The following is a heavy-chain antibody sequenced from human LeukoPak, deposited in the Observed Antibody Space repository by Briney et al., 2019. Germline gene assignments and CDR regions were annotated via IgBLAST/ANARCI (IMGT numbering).Heavy chain of an antibody. J-gene: IGHJ4*02. CDR3: ARGDAYKTNDY. CDR1: EYTVTGFY. Sequence: ASVKVSCKTSEYTVTGFYLHWVRQAPGQGLEWMGWINPNTGGTISAQNFQGRVTMTRDTSISTAYMELSRLTSDDTAVYYCARGDAYKTNDYWGQGTLVTVSS. V-gene: IGHV1-2*02. CDR2: INPNTGGT. D-gene: IGHD5-24*01.